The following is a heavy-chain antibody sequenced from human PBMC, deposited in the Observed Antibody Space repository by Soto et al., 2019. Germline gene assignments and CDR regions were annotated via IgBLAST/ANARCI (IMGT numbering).Heavy chain of an antibody. V-gene: IGHV3-21*01. CDR1: GFTFSSYS. CDR3: ARETGYSYGTLFDY. Sequence: EVQLVESGGGLVKPGGSLRLSCAASGFTFSSYSMNWVRQAPGKGLEWVSSISSSSSYIYYADSVKGRFTISRDNAKNSLYLQMNSLRAEDTAVYYCARETGYSYGTLFDYWGQGTLVTVSS. D-gene: IGHD5-18*01. CDR2: ISSSSSYI. J-gene: IGHJ4*02.